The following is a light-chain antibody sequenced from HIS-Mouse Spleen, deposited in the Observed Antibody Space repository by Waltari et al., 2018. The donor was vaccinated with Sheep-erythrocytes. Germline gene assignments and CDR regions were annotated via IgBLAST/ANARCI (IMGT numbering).Light chain of an antibody. Sequence: EIVMTQSPATLSVSPGESAPLSCRASQSVSSNLAWYQQKPGQAPRLLIYGASTRATGIPARFSGSGSGTEFTLTISSMQSEDFAVYYCQQYNNWPPPYTFGQGTKLEIK. V-gene: IGKV3-15*01. CDR1: QSVSSN. CDR3: QQYNNWPPPYT. J-gene: IGKJ2*01. CDR2: GAS.